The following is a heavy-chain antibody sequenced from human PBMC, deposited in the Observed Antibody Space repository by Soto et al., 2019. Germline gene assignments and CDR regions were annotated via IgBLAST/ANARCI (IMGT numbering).Heavy chain of an antibody. V-gene: IGHV3-21*01. CDR2: ISSTSTYI. Sequence: EVQVVESGGGLVKPGGSLRLSCAASGFTFSLYSMNWVRQAPGKGLEWVSSISSTSTYIYSSDSVTGRFTISRDNTKNSLYLQMNSLRAEDTAVYYCARGERVGDPRFDYWGQGTLVTVSS. J-gene: IGHJ4*02. CDR3: ARGERVGDPRFDY. D-gene: IGHD2-21*02. CDR1: GFTFSLYS.